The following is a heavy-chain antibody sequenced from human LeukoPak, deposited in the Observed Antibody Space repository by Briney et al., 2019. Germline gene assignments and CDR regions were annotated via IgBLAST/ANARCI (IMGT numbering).Heavy chain of an antibody. J-gene: IGHJ4*02. CDR3: ARGFQRGDSPV. Sequence: GGSLRLSCAASGFTFSTYSLSWLRQAPGKGLEWVAKINKDGSEKGYADSVKGRFTISRDNAKGSLCLQLNSLRAEDTAVYYCARGFQRGDSPVWGQGTLVTVSS. CDR2: INKDGSEK. D-gene: IGHD2-21*02. V-gene: IGHV3-7*01. CDR1: GFTFSTYS.